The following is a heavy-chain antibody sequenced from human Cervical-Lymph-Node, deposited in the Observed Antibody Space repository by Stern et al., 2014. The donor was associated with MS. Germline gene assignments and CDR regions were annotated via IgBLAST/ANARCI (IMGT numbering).Heavy chain of an antibody. D-gene: IGHD1-20*01. CDR2: TDWHHNK. CDR1: GFSLNTNGMC. Sequence: QITLKESGPALVKPTQTLTLTCTFSGFSLNTNGMCVTWIRQPPGKAHECLALTDWHHNKYYSTSLKTRLSISTDTSKNQVVLTLTNMDPVDTATYYCARSSITGTPDYWGQGTLVTVSS. CDR3: ARSSITGTPDY. J-gene: IGHJ4*02. V-gene: IGHV2-70*01.